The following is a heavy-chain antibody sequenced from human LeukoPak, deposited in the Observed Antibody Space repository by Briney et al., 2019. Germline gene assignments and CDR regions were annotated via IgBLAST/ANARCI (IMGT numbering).Heavy chain of an antibody. Sequence: MSSETLSLTCTVSGGSISSYCWSWIRQPAGKGLEWIGRIYTSGSTNYNPSLKSRVTMSVDTSKNQFSLKLDSVTAADTALYYCAREGNGVNFFDGWGESSLATVS. CDR1: GGSISSYC. CDR2: IYTSGST. CDR3: AREGNGVNFFDG. D-gene: IGHD4-23*01. J-gene: IGHJ4*02. V-gene: IGHV4-4*07.